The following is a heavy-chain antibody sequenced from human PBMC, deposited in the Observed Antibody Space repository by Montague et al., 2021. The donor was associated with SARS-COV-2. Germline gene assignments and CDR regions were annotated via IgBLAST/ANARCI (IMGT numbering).Heavy chain of an antibody. V-gene: IGHV4-4*02. CDR2: IYHSGST. Sequence: SETLSLTCAVSGGSISSSNWWSWVRQPPGKGLEWIGEIYHSGSTNYNPSLKSRVTISVDKSKNQFSLKLSSVTAADTAVYYCARDRGSSGWPHAFDIWGQGTMVTVSS. J-gene: IGHJ3*02. CDR1: GGSISSSNW. CDR3: ARDRGSSGWPHAFDI. D-gene: IGHD6-19*01.